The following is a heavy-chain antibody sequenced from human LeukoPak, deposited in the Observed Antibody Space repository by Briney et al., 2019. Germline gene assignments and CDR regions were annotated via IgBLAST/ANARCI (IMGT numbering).Heavy chain of an antibody. CDR1: GGSISSYS. D-gene: IGHD6-13*01. CDR2: IYYSGST. CDR3: ARGGQQLVDFDY. J-gene: IGHJ4*02. Sequence: SETLSLTCTVSGGSISSYSWSWIRQPPGKGLEWIGYIYYSGSTNYNPSLKSRVTISVGTSKNQFSLKLSSVTAADTAMYYCARGGQQLVDFDYWGQGTLVTVSS. V-gene: IGHV4-59*01.